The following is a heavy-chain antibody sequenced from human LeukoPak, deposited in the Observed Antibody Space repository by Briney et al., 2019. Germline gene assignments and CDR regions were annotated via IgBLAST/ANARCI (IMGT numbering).Heavy chain of an antibody. CDR2: IDHGGRN. Sequence: SETLSLTCAVYGGSLSGYYWSWIRQPPGKGLEWIGEIDHGGRNNYSPSLKSRLTISVDRSKNQFSLKLSPVTAADTAVYYCARATGVKVPPAYWGQGTLVTVSS. CDR3: ARATGVKVPPAY. V-gene: IGHV4-34*01. D-gene: IGHD3-10*01. CDR1: GGSLSGYY. J-gene: IGHJ4*02.